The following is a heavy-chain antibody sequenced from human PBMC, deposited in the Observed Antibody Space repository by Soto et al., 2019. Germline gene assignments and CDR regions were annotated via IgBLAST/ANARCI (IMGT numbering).Heavy chain of an antibody. CDR2: ISADGSDK. J-gene: IGHJ4*02. CDR3: VKGSDVARQELDY. V-gene: IGHV3-30*18. D-gene: IGHD3-3*01. Sequence: QVQLVESGGGVVQPGRSLRLSCAASGFTFSNFGMHWVRQAPGKGLEWVAAISADGSDKYFSGSVKGRFTISRDNSKNTLFLQMNSLRVEDTGVYYCVKGSDVARQELDYWGQGTLVTVSS. CDR1: GFTFSNFG.